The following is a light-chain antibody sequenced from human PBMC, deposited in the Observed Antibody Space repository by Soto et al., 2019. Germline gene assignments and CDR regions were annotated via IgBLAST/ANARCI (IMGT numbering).Light chain of an antibody. CDR1: QGISSY. Sequence: AIRMTQSPSSLSASTGDRVTITCRASQGISSYLAWYQQKPGKAPKLLIYAASTLQSGVPSRFSGSGSGTEFTLTISSLQPEDFATYYCQQSYSPSITFGQGTRLEIK. J-gene: IGKJ5*01. CDR3: QQSYSPSIT. CDR2: AAS. V-gene: IGKV1-8*01.